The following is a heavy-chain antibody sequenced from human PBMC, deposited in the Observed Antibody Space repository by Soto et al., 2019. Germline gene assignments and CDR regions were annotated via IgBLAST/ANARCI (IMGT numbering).Heavy chain of an antibody. CDR1: GGTFSSYA. J-gene: IGHJ5*02. D-gene: IGHD6-13*01. CDR3: ARDTRQRRSSWYWFDP. CDR2: IIPIFGTA. V-gene: IGHV1-69*06. Sequence: QVQLVQSGAEVKKPGSSVKVSCKASGGTFSSYAISWVRQAPGQGLEWMGGIIPIFGTANYAQKFQGRVTITADKSTSTAYMELSSLRSEDTAVYYCARDTRQRRSSWYWFDPWGQGTLVTVSS.